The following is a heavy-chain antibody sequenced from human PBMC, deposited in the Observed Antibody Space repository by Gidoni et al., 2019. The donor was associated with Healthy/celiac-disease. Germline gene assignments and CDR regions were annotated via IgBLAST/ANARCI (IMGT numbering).Heavy chain of an antibody. CDR3: AGAHNGFDP. J-gene: IGHJ5*02. Sequence: QLQLQESGPGLAKPAETRCLTCTAPGGSISSRSYYWGWFRKPPGKGREWIVSIYYSGSTYYNPYRKSRVTISIDTSKMQFSLKLSSVTAADTAVYYCAGAHNGFDPWGQGTLVTVSS. CDR1: GGSISSRSYY. V-gene: IGHV4-39*01. CDR2: IYYSGST.